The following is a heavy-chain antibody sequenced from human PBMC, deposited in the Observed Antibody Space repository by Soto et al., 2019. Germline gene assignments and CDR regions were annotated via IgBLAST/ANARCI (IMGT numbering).Heavy chain of an antibody. CDR3: ATTYGDYVENAFDI. V-gene: IGHV3-23*01. CDR2: ISGSGGST. J-gene: IGHJ3*02. D-gene: IGHD4-17*01. CDR1: GFTFSSYA. Sequence: GGSLRLSCAASGFTFSSYAMSWVRQAPGKGLEWVSAISGSGGSTYCVDSVKGRFTISRDNSKNTLYLQMNSLRAEDTAVYYCATTYGDYVENAFDIWGQGTMVTVSS.